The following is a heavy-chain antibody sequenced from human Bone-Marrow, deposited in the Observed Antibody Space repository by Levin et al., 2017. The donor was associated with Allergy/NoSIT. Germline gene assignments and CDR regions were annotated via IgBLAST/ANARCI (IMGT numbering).Heavy chain of an antibody. Sequence: GESLKISCAASGFTFSNAWMSWVRQAPGKGLEWVGRIKSKTDGGTTDYAAPVKGRFTISRDDSKNTLYLQMNSLKTEDTAVYYCTTMVILRFLEWLNFPQGKGFDYWGQGTLVTVSS. CDR2: IKSKTDGGTT. V-gene: IGHV3-15*01. J-gene: IGHJ4*02. D-gene: IGHD3-3*01. CDR1: GFTFSNAW. CDR3: TTMVILRFLEWLNFPQGKGFDY.